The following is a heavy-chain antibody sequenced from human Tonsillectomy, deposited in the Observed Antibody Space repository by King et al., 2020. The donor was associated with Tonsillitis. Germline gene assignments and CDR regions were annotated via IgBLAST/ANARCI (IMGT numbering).Heavy chain of an antibody. CDR3: AKPKESGSYVYFDY. J-gene: IGHJ4*02. Sequence: VQLVESGGGLVQPGGSLRLSCAASGFTLSSYAMSWVRQAPGKGLEWVSVISGSAGTTSYAESVRGRFTISRANSKNTLYLQMNSLSAEETAVYYCAKPKESGSYVYFDYWGQGTLVTVSS. V-gene: IGHV3-23*04. CDR2: ISGSAGTT. CDR1: GFTLSSYA. D-gene: IGHD1-26*01.